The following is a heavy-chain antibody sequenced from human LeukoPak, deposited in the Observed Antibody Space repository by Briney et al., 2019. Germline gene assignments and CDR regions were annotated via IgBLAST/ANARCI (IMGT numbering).Heavy chain of an antibody. CDR3: ARGPNYYDSSGHPYYFDY. J-gene: IGHJ4*02. D-gene: IGHD3-22*01. CDR2: TYYSGST. V-gene: IGHV4-59*12. Sequence: PSETLSLTCTVSGDSISTYYWSWIRQPPGKGLEWIGQTYYSGSTNYNPSLKSRVTISVDTSKNQFSLKLSSVTAADTAVYYCARGPNYYDSSGHPYYFDYWGQGTLVTVSS. CDR1: GDSISTYY.